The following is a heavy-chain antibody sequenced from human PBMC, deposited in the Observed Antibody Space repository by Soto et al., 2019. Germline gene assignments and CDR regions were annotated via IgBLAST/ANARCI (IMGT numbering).Heavy chain of an antibody. J-gene: IGHJ4*02. CDR1: GGSITSSSYY. CDR3: ARRILSGSGWTFDY. D-gene: IGHD6-19*01. Sequence: PSETLSLTCTVSGGSITSSSYYWGWIRQPPGKGLEWIGSLYYSGSTYCNPSLKSRVTISVDTSKNQFSLKLSSVTAADTAAYYCARRILSGSGWTFDYWGQGTLVTVSS. CDR2: LYYSGST. V-gene: IGHV4-39*01.